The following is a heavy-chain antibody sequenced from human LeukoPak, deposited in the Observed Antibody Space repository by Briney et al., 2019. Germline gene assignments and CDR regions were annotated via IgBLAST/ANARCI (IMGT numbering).Heavy chain of an antibody. CDR1: GFTFTSYD. CDR2: MNPNSGNT. CDR3: ATFSGYDLADAFDI. Sequence: ASVKVSCKASGFTFTSYDINWVRQATGQGLEWMGWMNPNSGNTGYAQKFQGRVTITRNTSISTAYMELSSLRSEDTAVYYCATFSGYDLADAFDIWGQGTMVTVSS. V-gene: IGHV1-8*03. D-gene: IGHD5-12*01. J-gene: IGHJ3*02.